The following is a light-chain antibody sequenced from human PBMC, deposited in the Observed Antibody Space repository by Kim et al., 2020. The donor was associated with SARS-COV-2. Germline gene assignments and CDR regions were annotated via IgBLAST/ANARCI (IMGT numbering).Light chain of an antibody. CDR3: QAWDSRSYVV. CDR2: QDN. CDR1: KLGDKY. Sequence: SYELTQPPSVSVSPGQTASITCSGDKLGDKYAYWYQQKPGQSPVVVIYQDNKRPSGIPERFSGSNSGNTDTLTISGTQAMDEADYYCQAWDSRSYVVFGGGTQLTVL. J-gene: IGLJ2*01. V-gene: IGLV3-1*01.